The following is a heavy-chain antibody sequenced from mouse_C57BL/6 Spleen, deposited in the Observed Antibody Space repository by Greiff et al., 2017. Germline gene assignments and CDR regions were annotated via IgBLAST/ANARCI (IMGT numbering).Heavy chain of an antibody. CDR2: INPSSGYT. Sequence: VQLQQSGAELARPGASVKMSCKASGYTFTSYTMHWVKQRPGQGLEWIGYINPSSGYTKYNQKFKDKATLTADKSSSTAYMQLSSLTSEDSAVYYCARSNDYDVFFDDWGQGTTLTVSS. J-gene: IGHJ2*01. CDR3: ARSNDYDVFFDD. D-gene: IGHD2-4*01. CDR1: GYTFTSYT. V-gene: IGHV1-4*01.